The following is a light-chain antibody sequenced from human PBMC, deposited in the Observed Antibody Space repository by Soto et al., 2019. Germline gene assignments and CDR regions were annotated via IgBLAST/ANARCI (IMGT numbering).Light chain of an antibody. Sequence: QSVLTQPASVSGSPGQSITISCTGTYNDVGGFNYVSWYQQHPGKAPKLMIFDVSHRPSGVSNRFSASKSGKTASLTISGLQADDEADYYCSSYTSTNTVLFGGGTKVTVL. V-gene: IGLV2-14*03. J-gene: IGLJ2*01. CDR1: YNDVGGFNY. CDR2: DVS. CDR3: SSYTSTNTVL.